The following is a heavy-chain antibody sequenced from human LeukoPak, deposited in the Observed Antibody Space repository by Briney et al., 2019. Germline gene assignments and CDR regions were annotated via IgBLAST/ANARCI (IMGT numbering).Heavy chain of an antibody. CDR3: ARLPSAYDYVWGSYRPETDY. CDR2: INTNTGNP. Sequence: ASVKVSCKASGYTFTSYAMNWVRQAPGQGLEWMGWINTNTGNPTYAQGFTGRFVFSLDTSVSTAYLQISSLKAEDTAVYYCARLPSAYDYVWGSYRPETDYWGQGTLVTVSS. D-gene: IGHD3-16*02. V-gene: IGHV7-4-1*02. CDR1: GYTFTSYA. J-gene: IGHJ4*02.